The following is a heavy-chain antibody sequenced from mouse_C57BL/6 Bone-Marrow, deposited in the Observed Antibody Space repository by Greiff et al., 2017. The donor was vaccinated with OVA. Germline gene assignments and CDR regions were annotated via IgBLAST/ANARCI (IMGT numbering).Heavy chain of an antibody. V-gene: IGHV5-6*01. J-gene: IGHJ2*01. Sequence: VQLKESGGDLVKPGGSLKLSCAASGFTFSSYGMSWVRQTPDKRLEWVATISSGGSYTYYPDSVKGRFTISRDNAKNTLYLQMSSLKSEDTAMYYCARPYFDYWGQGTTLTVSS. CDR2: ISSGGSYT. CDR3: ARPYFDY. CDR1: GFTFSSYG.